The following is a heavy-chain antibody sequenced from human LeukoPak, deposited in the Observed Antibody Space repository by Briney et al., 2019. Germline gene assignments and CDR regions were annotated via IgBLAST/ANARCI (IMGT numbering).Heavy chain of an antibody. Sequence: GGSLRLSCAASGFTFSSYWMSWVRQAPGKGPEWVANIKQDGSEKYYVDSVKGRFTISRDNAKNSLYLQMNSLRAEDTAVYYCARDLSTVATDYWGQGTLVTVSS. D-gene: IGHD4-23*01. CDR3: ARDLSTVATDY. CDR1: GFTFSSYW. V-gene: IGHV3-7*01. CDR2: IKQDGSEK. J-gene: IGHJ4*02.